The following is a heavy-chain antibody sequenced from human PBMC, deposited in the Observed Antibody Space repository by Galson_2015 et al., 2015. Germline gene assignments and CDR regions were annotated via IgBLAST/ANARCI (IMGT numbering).Heavy chain of an antibody. J-gene: IGHJ4*02. CDR1: GFTFSSYW. V-gene: IGHV3-74*01. Sequence: SLRLSCAASGFTFSSYWMHWVRQAPGKGLVWVSRIYTDASSASSADSVKGRFTISRGDAKSTLYLQMNSLRAEDTAVYYCVRGNSGYGNFDYWGQGTLVPVSS. D-gene: IGHD5-18*01. CDR2: IYTDASSA. CDR3: VRGNSGYGNFDY.